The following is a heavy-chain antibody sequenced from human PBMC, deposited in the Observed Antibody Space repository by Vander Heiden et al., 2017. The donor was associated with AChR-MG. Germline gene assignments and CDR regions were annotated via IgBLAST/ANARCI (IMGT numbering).Heavy chain of an antibody. Sequence: EVQLLESGGGLVQPGGSLRLPCAASGFTFSSSAMSWVRQAPGKGLEWVSAISGSGGSTYYADSVKGRFTISRDNSKNTLYLQMNSLRAEDTAVYYCAKGLRYYYDSSPAVWFDPWGQGTLVTVSS. J-gene: IGHJ5*02. CDR2: ISGSGGST. CDR1: GFTFSSSA. V-gene: IGHV3-23*01. CDR3: AKGLRYYYDSSPAVWFDP. D-gene: IGHD3-22*01.